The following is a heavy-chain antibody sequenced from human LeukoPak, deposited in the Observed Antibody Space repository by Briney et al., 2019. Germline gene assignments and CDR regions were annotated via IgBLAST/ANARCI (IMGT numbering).Heavy chain of an antibody. D-gene: IGHD2-2*01. V-gene: IGHV4-34*01. CDR1: GGSFSGYY. CDR3: ARGRNVVVPAARAYNYFGY. CDR2: INHSGST. Sequence: PSETLSLTCAVHGGSFSGYYWSWIRQPPGKGLEWIGEINHSGSTNYNPSLKSRVTISVDTSKNQFSLKLSSVTAADTAVYYCARGRNVVVPAARAYNYFGYWGQGTLVTVSS. J-gene: IGHJ4*02.